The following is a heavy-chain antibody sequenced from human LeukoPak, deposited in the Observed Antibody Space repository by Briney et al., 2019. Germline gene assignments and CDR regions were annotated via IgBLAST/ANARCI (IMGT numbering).Heavy chain of an antibody. Sequence: ASVKLSCKASGYTFTSYGISWVRQAPGQGLEWMGWISAYNGNTNYAKKLQGRVTMTTDTSTSTAYMELRSLRSDDTAVYYCARDQTRIAAAGTSGYWGQGTLVTVSS. CDR2: ISAYNGNT. J-gene: IGHJ4*02. D-gene: IGHD6-13*01. V-gene: IGHV1-18*01. CDR1: GYTFTSYG. CDR3: ARDQTRIAAAGTSGY.